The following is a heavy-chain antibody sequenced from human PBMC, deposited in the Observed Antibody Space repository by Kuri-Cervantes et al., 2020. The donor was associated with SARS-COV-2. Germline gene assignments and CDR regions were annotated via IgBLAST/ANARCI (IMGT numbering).Heavy chain of an antibody. D-gene: IGHD3-10*01. CDR3: ARDKYYSSGSQLDY. Sequence: GGSLRLSCAVSGFSFSTYYMIWVRQAPGKGLEWVSSISSGGTSTHYADSVKGRFTISRDNAKNSLYLQLNSLRAEDTAVYYCARDKYYSSGSQLDYWGQGTLVTVSS. CDR2: ISSGGTST. J-gene: IGHJ4*02. CDR1: GFSFSTYY. V-gene: IGHV3-21*01.